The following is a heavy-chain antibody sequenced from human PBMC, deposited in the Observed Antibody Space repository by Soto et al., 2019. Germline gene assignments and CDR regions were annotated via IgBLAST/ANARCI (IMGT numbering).Heavy chain of an antibody. Sequence: QPEGSLRLSCAASGFMFSAYAMLWVRQAPGKGLEWVAAISYDGTNKYYADSIKGRFTISRDNSANTLFLQVNSLRREDTAMYYCARDPSPYTSGWYGIGFWGHGTLVTVSS. CDR1: GFMFSAYA. V-gene: IGHV3-30*04. J-gene: IGHJ4*01. D-gene: IGHD6-19*01. CDR3: ARDPSPYTSGWYGIGF. CDR2: ISYDGTNK.